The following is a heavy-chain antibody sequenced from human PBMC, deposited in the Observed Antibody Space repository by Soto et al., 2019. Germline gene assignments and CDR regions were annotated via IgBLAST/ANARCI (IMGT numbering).Heavy chain of an antibody. D-gene: IGHD5-12*01. CDR1: GLTFSAYA. V-gene: IGHV3-23*01. CDR3: AKAPRGGVYGYWYFEF. CDR2: ITSSGDKS. Sequence: EMQLLESGGALEQPGGSLRLSCAASGLTFSAYAMTWVRLPPGRGLDYVSAITSSGDKSWYADSVKGRFTVSRDNSKRALYLQMNSLRGEDTAIYYCAKAPRGGVYGYWYFEFWGCGTLVTVSS. J-gene: IGHJ2*01.